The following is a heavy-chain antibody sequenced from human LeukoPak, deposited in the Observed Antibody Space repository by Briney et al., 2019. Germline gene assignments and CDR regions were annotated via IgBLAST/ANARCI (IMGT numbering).Heavy chain of an antibody. Sequence: GRSLRLSCAASGFTFSSYSMNLVRQAPGKGLEWVSSISSSSSYIYYADSVKGRFTISRDNAKNSLYLQMNSLRAEDTAVYYCASGIATAGFDPWGQGTLVTVSS. D-gene: IGHD6-13*01. V-gene: IGHV3-21*01. CDR2: ISSSSSYI. J-gene: IGHJ5*02. CDR3: ASGIATAGFDP. CDR1: GFTFSSYS.